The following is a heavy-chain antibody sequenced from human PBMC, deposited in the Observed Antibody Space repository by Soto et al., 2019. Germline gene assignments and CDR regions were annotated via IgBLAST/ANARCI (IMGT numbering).Heavy chain of an antibody. CDR2: IVVGSGNT. J-gene: IGHJ6*02. V-gene: IGHV1-58*01. Sequence: QMQLVQSGPEVKKPGTSVKVSCKASGFTFTSSAVQWVRQARGQRLEWIGWIVVGSGNTNYAQKFQERVTITRDMSTSTAYMERSSLRSEDTAVYYCAADRNYDFWRGYYYGMDVWGQGTTVTVSS. D-gene: IGHD3-3*01. CDR3: AADRNYDFWRGYYYGMDV. CDR1: GFTFTSSA.